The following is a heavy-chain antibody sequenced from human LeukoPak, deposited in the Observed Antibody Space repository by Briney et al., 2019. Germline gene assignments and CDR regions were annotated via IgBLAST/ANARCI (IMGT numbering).Heavy chain of an antibody. CDR3: ARHRSGGSQDDAFDI. J-gene: IGHJ3*02. CDR1: GFTFSSYG. V-gene: IGHV3-33*01. Sequence: GGSLRLSCVASGFTFSSYGMHCVRQAPGKGLEWLAFICSDGSKKYYADSVKGRFTISRDNSKNTLYLQMNRLRAEDTAVYYCARHRSGGSQDDAFDIWGPGKMVTVSS. D-gene: IGHD2-15*01. CDR2: ICSDGSKK.